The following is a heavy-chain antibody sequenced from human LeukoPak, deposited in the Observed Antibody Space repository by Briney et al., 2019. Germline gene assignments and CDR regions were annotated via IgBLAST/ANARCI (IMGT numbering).Heavy chain of an antibody. CDR2: INHSGST. CDR3: ARRRDLYSGSYYTFDY. D-gene: IGHD1-26*01. V-gene: IGHV4-34*01. Sequence: SETLSLTCAVYGGSFSGYYWSWIRQPPGKGLEWIGEINHSGSTNYNPSLKSRVTISVDTSKNQFSLKLSSVTAADTAMYYCARRRDLYSGSYYTFDYWGQGTLVTVSS. CDR1: GGSFSGYY. J-gene: IGHJ4*02.